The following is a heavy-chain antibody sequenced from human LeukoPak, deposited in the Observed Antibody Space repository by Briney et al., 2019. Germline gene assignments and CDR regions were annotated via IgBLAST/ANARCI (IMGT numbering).Heavy chain of an antibody. CDR1: GYTFTDYY. CDR2: VDPEDGET. CDR3: GTIPVVVATKKYYYYYYMDV. V-gene: IGHV1-69-2*01. D-gene: IGHD2-15*01. Sequence: ASVKLSCKASGYTFTDYYMHWVQQAPGQGLEWMGRVDPEDGETIYAEKFQGRVTITADTSTDTAYMELSSLRSEDTAVYYYGTIPVVVATKKYYYYYYMDVWGQGTTVTVSS. J-gene: IGHJ6*03.